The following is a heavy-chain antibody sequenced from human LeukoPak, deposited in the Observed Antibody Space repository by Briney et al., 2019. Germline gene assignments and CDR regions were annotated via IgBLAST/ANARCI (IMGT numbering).Heavy chain of an antibody. Sequence: GGSLRLSCAASGFTFSSYEMNWVRQAPGKGLEWVSYISSSGSTIYYADSVKGRFTISRDNSKNTLYLQMNSLRAEDTAVYYCARDTQAEQWLVGYFDYWGQGTLVTVSS. J-gene: IGHJ4*02. CDR1: GFTFSSYE. CDR3: ARDTQAEQWLVGYFDY. D-gene: IGHD6-19*01. V-gene: IGHV3-48*03. CDR2: ISSSGSTI.